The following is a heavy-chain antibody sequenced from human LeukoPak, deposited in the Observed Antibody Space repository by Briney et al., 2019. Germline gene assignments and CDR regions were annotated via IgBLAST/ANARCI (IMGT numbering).Heavy chain of an antibody. V-gene: IGHV1-46*01. CDR3: ARIKMVAATRQYYFDY. CDR2: INPSGGST. J-gene: IGHJ4*02. Sequence: ASVKVSCKASGYTFTSYYMHWVRQAPGQGLEWMGIINPSGGSTSYAQKFQGRVTMTRDMSTSTVYMELSSLRSEDTAVYYCARIKMVAATRQYYFDYWGQGTLVTVSS. D-gene: IGHD2-15*01. CDR1: GYTFTSYY.